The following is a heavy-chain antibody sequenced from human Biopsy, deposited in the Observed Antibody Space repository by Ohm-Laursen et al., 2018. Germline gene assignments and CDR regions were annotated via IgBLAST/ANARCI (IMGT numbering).Heavy chain of an antibody. CDR3: ARATNSTGWPYYYFYGMDV. V-gene: IGHV4-59*01. Sequence: SQTLSLTCTVSGGSISSDYWSWIRQPPGKGLEWIGYIYYRGSTNYNPSLKSRVTISVDTSKNQFSLRLNSVTAADTAVYYCARATNSTGWPYYYFYGMDVWGQGTTVTVSS. CDR1: GGSISSDY. CDR2: IYYRGST. J-gene: IGHJ6*02. D-gene: IGHD2/OR15-2a*01.